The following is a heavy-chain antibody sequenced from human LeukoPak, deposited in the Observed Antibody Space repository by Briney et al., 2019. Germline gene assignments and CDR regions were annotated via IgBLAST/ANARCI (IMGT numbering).Heavy chain of an antibody. J-gene: IGHJ4*02. D-gene: IGHD3-3*01. CDR2: IYYSGST. Sequence: PSETLSLTCTVSGGSISSYYWSWIRQPPGKGLEWIGYIYYSGSTNYNPSLKSRVTISVDTSKNQFSLKLSSVTAADTAVYYCARGSGYYDFWSGNFDYWGQGTLVTVSS. CDR1: GGSISSYY. CDR3: ARGSGYYDFWSGNFDY. V-gene: IGHV4-59*01.